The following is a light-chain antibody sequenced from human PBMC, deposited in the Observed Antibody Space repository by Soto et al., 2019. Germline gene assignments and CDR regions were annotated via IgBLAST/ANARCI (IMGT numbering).Light chain of an antibody. V-gene: IGKV1-5*03. CDR1: QSISNW. Sequence: DIQMTQSPSTLSASVGDTVTITCRASQSISNWLAWYQQKPGKAPKLLIYKASSLESGVPSRFSGSGSGSDFTLTISSLQPDDLATYYCQQYYSYSRTFGQGTKVDIK. J-gene: IGKJ1*01. CDR3: QQYYSYSRT. CDR2: KAS.